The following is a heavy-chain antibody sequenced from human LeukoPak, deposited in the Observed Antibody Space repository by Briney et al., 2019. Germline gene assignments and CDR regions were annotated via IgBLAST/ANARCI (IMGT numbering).Heavy chain of an antibody. CDR1: GFTFSSYD. CDR3: ARGGVYSSSWYAFDI. J-gene: IGHJ3*02. D-gene: IGHD6-13*01. CDR2: IGTAGDT. Sequence: PGGSLRLSCAASGFTFSSYDMHWVRQATGKGLEWVSAIGTAGDTYYPGSVKGRFTISRENAKNSLYLQMNSLRAGDTAVYYCARGGVYSSSWYAFDIWGQGTMVTVSS. V-gene: IGHV3-13*01.